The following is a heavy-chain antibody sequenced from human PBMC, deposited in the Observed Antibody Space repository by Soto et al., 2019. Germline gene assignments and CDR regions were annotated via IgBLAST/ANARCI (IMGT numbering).Heavy chain of an antibody. J-gene: IGHJ6*02. CDR2: ISYDGSNK. D-gene: IGHD2-8*01. Sequence: GGSLRVSCAASGFTFSSYAMHWVRQAPGKGLEWVAVISYDGSNKYYADSVKGRFTISRDNSKNTLYLQMNSLRAEDTAVYYCAREGAYCTNGVCPNYYYYGMDVWGQGTTVTVSS. V-gene: IGHV3-30-3*01. CDR1: GFTFSSYA. CDR3: AREGAYCTNGVCPNYYYYGMDV.